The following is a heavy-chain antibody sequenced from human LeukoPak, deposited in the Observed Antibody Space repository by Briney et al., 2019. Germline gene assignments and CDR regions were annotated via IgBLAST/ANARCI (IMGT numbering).Heavy chain of an antibody. Sequence: SETLSLTCTVSGGSISSYYWSWIRQPPGKGLEWIGYIYYSGSTNHNPSLKSRVTISVGTSENQFSLKLSSVAAADTAVYYCARLSRFLEWSNWFDPWGQGTLVTVSS. D-gene: IGHD3-3*01. CDR3: ARLSRFLEWSNWFDP. CDR2: IYYSGST. CDR1: GGSISSYY. V-gene: IGHV4-59*08. J-gene: IGHJ5*02.